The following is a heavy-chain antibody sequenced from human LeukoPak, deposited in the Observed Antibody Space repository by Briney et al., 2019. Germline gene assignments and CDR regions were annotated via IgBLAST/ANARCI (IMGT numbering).Heavy chain of an antibody. Sequence: GGSLRLPCAASGFTFSSYAISWVRQAPGKGLEWVSVISGSGDSTYYADSVKGRFTISRDNSKNTLYLQMNSLRAEDTAVYYCAKGRGFDYWGQGTLVTVSS. V-gene: IGHV3-23*01. D-gene: IGHD3-10*01. J-gene: IGHJ4*02. CDR2: ISGSGDST. CDR1: GFTFSSYA. CDR3: AKGRGFDY.